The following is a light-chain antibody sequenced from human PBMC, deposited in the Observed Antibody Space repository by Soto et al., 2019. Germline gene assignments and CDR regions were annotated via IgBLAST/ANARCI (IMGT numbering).Light chain of an antibody. CDR1: QSFRSSY. V-gene: IGKV3-20*01. CDR3: QQYNNWPPKT. CDR2: GAS. J-gene: IGKJ1*01. Sequence: EIVLTQSPGTLSLSPGERATLSFSASQSFRSSYLAWYQQKPGQAPRLLIYGASSRATGIPDRFSGSGSGTEFTLTISSLQSEDFAVYYCQQYNNWPPKTFGQGTKVDIK.